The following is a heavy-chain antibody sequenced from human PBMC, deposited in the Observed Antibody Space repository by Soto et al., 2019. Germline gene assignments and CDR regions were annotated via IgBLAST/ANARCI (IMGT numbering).Heavy chain of an antibody. CDR3: ATGQLGYCSSTSCPGAGFDP. CDR2: IIPILGIA. J-gene: IGHJ5*02. V-gene: IGHV1-69*02. D-gene: IGHD2-2*01. Sequence: SVKVSCKASGGTFSSYTISWVRQAPGQGLEWMGRIIPILGIANYAQKFQGRVTTTADKSTSTAYMELSSLRSEDAAVYYCATGQLGYCSSTSCPGAGFDPWGQGTLVTVSS. CDR1: GGTFSSYT.